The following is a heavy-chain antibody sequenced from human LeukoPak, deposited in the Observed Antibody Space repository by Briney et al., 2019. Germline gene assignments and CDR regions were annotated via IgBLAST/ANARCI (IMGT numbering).Heavy chain of an antibody. D-gene: IGHD5-24*01. CDR1: GYSFTSYW. J-gene: IGHJ4*02. CDR2: IYPGDSDT. Sequence: GESLKISCKSSGYSFTSYWIAWVRQMPGKGLEWMGIIYPGDSDTRYSPSFQGQVTISADKSISTAYLQWSSLKASDTAMYYCARQNPDGYNPYYFDYWGQGTLVTVSS. CDR3: ARQNPDGYNPYYFDY. V-gene: IGHV5-51*01.